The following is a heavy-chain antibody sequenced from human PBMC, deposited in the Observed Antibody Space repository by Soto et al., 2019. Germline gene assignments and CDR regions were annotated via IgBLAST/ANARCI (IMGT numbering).Heavy chain of an antibody. CDR3: TRGDMALNDY. D-gene: IGHD2-15*01. Sequence: GGSLRLSCTASGFTFGDYAMSWVRQAPGKGLEWISFIRNKAYRGTTKYAAYVRGRFTISRDDSKNIAYLQMNSLKTEDTAVDYCTRGDMALNDYWGQGTLVTVSS. J-gene: IGHJ4*02. CDR1: GFTFGDYA. CDR2: IRNKAYRGTT. V-gene: IGHV3-49*04.